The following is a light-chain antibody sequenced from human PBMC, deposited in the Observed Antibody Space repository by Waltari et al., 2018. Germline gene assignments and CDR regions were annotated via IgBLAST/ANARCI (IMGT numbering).Light chain of an antibody. CDR1: TSYVCGYHY. Sequence: QSALTQPRSVSGSPGQSVTISCTGTTSYVCGYHYVSWFQQHPGKAPKLIIYDVSERPSGVPDRFSGSKSDNTASLTISGLQAEDEADYYCCSYAGSYTYVFGSGTKVTVL. CDR3: CSYAGSYTYV. V-gene: IGLV2-11*01. CDR2: DVS. J-gene: IGLJ1*01.